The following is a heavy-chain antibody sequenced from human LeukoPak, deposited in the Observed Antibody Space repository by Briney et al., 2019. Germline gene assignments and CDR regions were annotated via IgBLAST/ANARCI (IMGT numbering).Heavy chain of an antibody. V-gene: IGHV4-59*01. J-gene: IGHJ3*02. D-gene: IGHD2-2*01. CDR3: ARDLGYCSTTSCAMAFDI. CDR2: IYYTGST. Sequence: KPSETLSLTCTVSGGSISSYYWSWIRQPPGKGLEWIGYIYYTGSTNYNPSLKSRVTISVDTSKKQFSLKLSSVTAADTAVYYCARDLGYCSTTSCAMAFDIWGQGTMVTVSS. CDR1: GGSISSYY.